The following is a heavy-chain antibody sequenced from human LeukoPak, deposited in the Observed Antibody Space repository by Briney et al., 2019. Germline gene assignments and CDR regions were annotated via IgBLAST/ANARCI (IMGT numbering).Heavy chain of an antibody. J-gene: IGHJ4*02. V-gene: IGHV3-23*01. D-gene: IGHD3-22*01. CDR1: RFTFSSYS. CDR3: AKSSYYDASGYYREYYFDY. Sequence: PGGSLRLSCAASRFTFSSYSMSWVRQAPGKGLEWVSSISGSGGSTYYADSVKGRFTISRDNSKNTLYLQMNSLRDEDTAVYYCAKSSYYDASGYYREYYFDYWGQGTLVTVSS. CDR2: ISGSGGST.